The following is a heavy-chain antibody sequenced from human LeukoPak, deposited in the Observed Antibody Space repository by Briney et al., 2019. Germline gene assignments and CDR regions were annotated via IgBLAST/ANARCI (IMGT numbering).Heavy chain of an antibody. J-gene: IGHJ5*02. D-gene: IGHD2-2*01. V-gene: IGHV3-30*18. CDR3: AKDRQYKLLDNWFDP. CDR2: ISHDGSNK. Sequence: PGRSLRLSCVASGFTFSNYAMHWVRQTPGKGLEWVAVISHDGSNKYYADSVKGRFTISRDNSKNTLSLQMNSLRAEDTAVYYCAKDRQYKLLDNWFDPWGQGTLVTVSS. CDR1: GFTFSNYA.